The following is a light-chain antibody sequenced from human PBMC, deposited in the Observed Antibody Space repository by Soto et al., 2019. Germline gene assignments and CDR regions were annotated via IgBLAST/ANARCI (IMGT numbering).Light chain of an antibody. CDR3: CLSPGSLTWL. CDR1: GSDVGDSSH. CDR2: EVN. J-gene: IGLJ3*02. Sequence: QSALTQPRSVFGSPGQSVTISCTATGSDVGDSSHVSWYQLHPGKAPKLIIYEVNNRPSGVPDRFSGSKSGSTASLTISGLQAEDEAEYYCCLSPGSLTWLFGGGTKLTVL. V-gene: IGLV2-11*01.